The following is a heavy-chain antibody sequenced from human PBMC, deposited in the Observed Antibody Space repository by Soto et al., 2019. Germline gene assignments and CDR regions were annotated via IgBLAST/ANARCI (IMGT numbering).Heavy chain of an antibody. CDR3: ARDSTSYYDFWSGYRRWFGP. J-gene: IGHJ5*02. CDR1: GFTFSSYA. D-gene: IGHD3-3*01. CDR2: ISYDGSNK. V-gene: IGHV3-30-3*01. Sequence: QVQLVESGGGVVQPGRSLRLSCAASGFTFSSYAMHWVRQAPGKGLEWVAVISYDGSNKYYADSVKGRFTISRDNSKNTLYLQMNSLRAEDTAVYYCARDSTSYYDFWSGYRRWFGPWGQGTLVTVSS.